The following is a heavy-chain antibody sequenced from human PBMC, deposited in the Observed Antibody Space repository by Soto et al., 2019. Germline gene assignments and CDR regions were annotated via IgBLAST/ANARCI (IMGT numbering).Heavy chain of an antibody. CDR2: ISAHNDNT. D-gene: IGHD1-1*01. CDR1: GYTFTSYG. J-gene: IGHJ4*02. CDR3: ARGRYGDY. V-gene: IGHV1-18*01. Sequence: QVHLVQSGAEVRKPGASVKVSCKGSGYTFTSYGIAWVRQAPGQGLEWMGWISAHNDNTNYAQKVQGRVTVTTDTSSSKAYMEQRNLRSDDTAVYYCARGRYGDYWGQGALVTVSS.